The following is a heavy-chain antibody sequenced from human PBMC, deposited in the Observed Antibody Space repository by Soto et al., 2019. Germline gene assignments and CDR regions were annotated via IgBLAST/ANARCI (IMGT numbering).Heavy chain of an antibody. D-gene: IGHD3-10*01. CDR1: GGSISSYY. V-gene: IGHV4-59*01. CDR3: ARDLGSDPYGMDV. Sequence: SETLSLTCTVSGGSISSYYWSWIRQPPGKGLEWIGYIYYSGSTNYNPSLKSRVTISVDTSKNQFSLKLSSVTAADTAVYYCARDLGSDPYGMDVWGQGTTLTVSS. J-gene: IGHJ6*02. CDR2: IYYSGST.